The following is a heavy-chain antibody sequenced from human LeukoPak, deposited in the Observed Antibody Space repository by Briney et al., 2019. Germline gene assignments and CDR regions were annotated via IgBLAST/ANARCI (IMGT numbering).Heavy chain of an antibody. V-gene: IGHV4-34*01. J-gene: IGHJ5*02. D-gene: IGHD2-15*01. CDR2: INHSGST. CDR3: ARGFRNAYCSGGSCYRGSWFDP. CDR1: GGSFSGYY. Sequence: SETLSLTCAVYGGSFSGYYWSWIRQPPGKGLEWIGEINHSGSTNYNPSLKSRVTISVDTSKNQFSLKLSSVTAADTAVNYCARGFRNAYCSGGSCYRGSWFDPWGQGTLVTVSS.